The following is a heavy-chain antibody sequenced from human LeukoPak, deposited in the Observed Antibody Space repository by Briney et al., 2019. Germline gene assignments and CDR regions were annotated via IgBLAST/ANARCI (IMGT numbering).Heavy chain of an antibody. Sequence: SVKVSCKASGGTFSSYAISWVRQAPGQGLEWMGRIIPILGIANYAQKFQGRVTITADKSTSTAYMELSSLRSEDTAVYYCARDRFVVVPAASSKAFDYWGQGTLVTVSS. J-gene: IGHJ4*02. V-gene: IGHV1-69*04. D-gene: IGHD2-2*01. CDR1: GGTFSSYA. CDR2: IIPILGIA. CDR3: ARDRFVVVPAASSKAFDY.